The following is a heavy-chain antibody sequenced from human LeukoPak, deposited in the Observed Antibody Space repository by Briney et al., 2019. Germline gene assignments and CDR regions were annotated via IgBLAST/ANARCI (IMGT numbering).Heavy chain of an antibody. CDR2: IRSKAYGGTT. J-gene: IGHJ4*02. CDR3: TRDRKPWFGEVFSYGVYYFDY. CDR1: GGSFSGYY. D-gene: IGHD3-10*01. V-gene: IGHV3-49*03. Sequence: LSLTCAVYGGSFSGYYWSWFRQAPGKGLEWVGFIRSKAYGGTTEYAASVKGRFTISRDDSKSIAYLQMNSLKTEDTAVYYCTRDRKPWFGEVFSYGVYYFDYWGQGTLVTVSS.